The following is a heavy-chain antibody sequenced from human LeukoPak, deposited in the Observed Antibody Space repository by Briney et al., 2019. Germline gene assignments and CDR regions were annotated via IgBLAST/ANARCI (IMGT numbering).Heavy chain of an antibody. Sequence: GGSLRLSCAASGFTFSRYSMKWVRQAPGKGLEWVSFTGSSSSYISYADSVKGRFTISRDDAKNSLYLQMNSLRAEDTAVYYCAREGYYSGMDVWGQGTTVTVSS. CDR2: TGSSSSYI. J-gene: IGHJ6*02. V-gene: IGHV3-21*06. CDR1: GFTFSRYS. CDR3: AREGYYSGMDV.